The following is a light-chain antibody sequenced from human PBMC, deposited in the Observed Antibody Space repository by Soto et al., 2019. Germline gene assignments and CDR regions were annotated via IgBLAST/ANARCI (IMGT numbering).Light chain of an antibody. CDR3: QQRSDRFT. CDR1: QSVSSY. Sequence: DIVLTQSPATLSLSPGERATLSCRASQSVSSYLAWYQQKPGQAPRLLIYDASNRATGIPARFSGSGSGTDFTLTISSLEPEDFAVYYCQQRSDRFTFGPGTKVDIK. CDR2: DAS. V-gene: IGKV3-11*01. J-gene: IGKJ3*01.